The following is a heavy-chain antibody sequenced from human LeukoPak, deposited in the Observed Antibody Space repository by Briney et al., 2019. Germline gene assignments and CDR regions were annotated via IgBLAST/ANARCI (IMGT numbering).Heavy chain of an antibody. CDR2: VRSSSGTT. CDR1: GFTFSSYG. CDR3: AKDVYCSNGVCSDY. J-gene: IGHJ4*02. V-gene: IGHV3-23*01. D-gene: IGHD2-8*01. Sequence: GALRLSCAASGFTFSSYGMSWVRQAPGKGLEWVSTVRSSSGTTYYADSVKGRFTISRDNSKNTLHLQMNSLRAEDTAVYYCAKDVYCSNGVCSDYWGQGTLVTVSS.